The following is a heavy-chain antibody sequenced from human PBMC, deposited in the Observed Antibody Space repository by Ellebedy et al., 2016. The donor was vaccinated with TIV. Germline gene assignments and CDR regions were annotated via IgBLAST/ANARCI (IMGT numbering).Heavy chain of an antibody. J-gene: IGHJ4*02. Sequence: GESLKISCAPSGFTFSGYAMSWVRQAPGKGLEWVSGFGVSGDTTYYADSVKGRFTISRDNSKNTLYLQMNSLRAEDTAMYYRARGKSGTYIHHAFDCWGQGTLVTVSS. CDR2: FGVSGDTT. CDR1: GFTFSGYA. D-gene: IGHD3-10*01. CDR3: ARGKSGTYIHHAFDC. V-gene: IGHV3-23*01.